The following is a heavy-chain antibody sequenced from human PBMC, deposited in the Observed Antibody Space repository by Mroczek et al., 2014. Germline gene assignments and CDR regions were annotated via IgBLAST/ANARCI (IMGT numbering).Heavy chain of an antibody. Sequence: VQLLESGPGQVKPSETLSLTCTVSGGSISSSSYYWGWIRQPPGKGLEWIGSIYYSGSTYYNPSLKSRVTISVDTSKNQFSLKLSSVTAADTAVYYCASLRGGYSYGSDYWGQGTLVTVSS. V-gene: IGHV4-39*01. CDR2: IYYSGST. CDR3: ASLRGGYSYGSDY. J-gene: IGHJ4*02. D-gene: IGHD5-18*01. CDR1: GGSISSSSYY.